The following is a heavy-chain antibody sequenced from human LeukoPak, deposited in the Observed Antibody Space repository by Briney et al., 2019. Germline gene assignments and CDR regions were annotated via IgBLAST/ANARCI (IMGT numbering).Heavy chain of an antibody. CDR2: ISYDGSNK. CDR1: GFTFSSYA. J-gene: IGHJ4*02. V-gene: IGHV3-30-3*01. CDR3: ARDTSGSPDY. D-gene: IGHD1-26*01. Sequence: GGSLRLSCAASGFTFSSYAMHWVRKAPGKGLEWVAVISYDGSNKYYADPVKGRFTISRDNSKNTLYLQMNSLRAEDTAVYYCARDTSGSPDYWGQGTLVTVSS.